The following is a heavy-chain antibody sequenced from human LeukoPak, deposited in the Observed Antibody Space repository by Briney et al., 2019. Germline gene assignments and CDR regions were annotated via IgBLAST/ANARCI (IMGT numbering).Heavy chain of an antibody. CDR1: GGSTSSYY. Sequence: SETLSLTCTVSGGSTSSYYWSWIRQPAGKGLEWIGRSHTSGSTNYNPSLKSRVTMSVDTSKNQFSLKLTSVTAADTAVYYCARDLRYSSGWSASGMDVWGKGTTVTIS. V-gene: IGHV4-4*07. D-gene: IGHD6-19*01. J-gene: IGHJ6*03. CDR3: ARDLRYSSGWSASGMDV. CDR2: SHTSGST.